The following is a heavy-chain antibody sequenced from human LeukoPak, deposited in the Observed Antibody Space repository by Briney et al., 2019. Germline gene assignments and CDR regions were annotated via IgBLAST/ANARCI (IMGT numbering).Heavy chain of an antibody. CDR2: INTNTGNP. J-gene: IGHJ5*02. CDR3: ARDEEEVTAGLFDP. CDR1: GYTFTSYA. Sequence: ASVKVSCKASGYTFTSYAMNWVRQAPGQGLEWMGWINTNTGNPTYAQGFTGRFVFSLDTSVSTAYLQISSLKAEDTAVYYCARDEEEVTAGLFDPWGQGTLVTVSS. V-gene: IGHV7-4-1*02. D-gene: IGHD2-21*02.